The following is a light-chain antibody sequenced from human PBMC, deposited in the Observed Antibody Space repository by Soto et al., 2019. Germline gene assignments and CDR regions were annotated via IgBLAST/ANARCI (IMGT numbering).Light chain of an antibody. CDR2: AAS. Sequence: DIRLTQSPSSLSASVGDRVTITCRASQVFDSRLAWFQQRPGKVPNLLIYAASTLQSGVSSRFSGRTSGTDFTLTISSLQPGDVATYYCQQYNSAPYTFGQGTKLEI. J-gene: IGKJ2*01. CDR3: QQYNSAPYT. V-gene: IGKV1-27*01. CDR1: QVFDSR.